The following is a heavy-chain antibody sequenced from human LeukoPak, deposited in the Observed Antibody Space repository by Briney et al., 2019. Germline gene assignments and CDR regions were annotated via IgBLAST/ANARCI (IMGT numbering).Heavy chain of an antibody. CDR3: ARIVGATWGNYFDY. CDR2: MSYSGST. CDR1: GGSISSYY. D-gene: IGHD1-26*01. J-gene: IGHJ4*02. Sequence: PSETLSLTCTVSGGSISSYYWSWIWQTPGKGLEWIGYMSYSGSTNYNPSLKSRVTISVDTSKNHFSLKLSSVTAADTAVYYCARIVGATWGNYFDYWGQGTLVTVSS. V-gene: IGHV4-59*01.